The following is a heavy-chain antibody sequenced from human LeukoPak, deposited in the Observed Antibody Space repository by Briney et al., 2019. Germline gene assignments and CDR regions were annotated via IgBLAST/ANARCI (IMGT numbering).Heavy chain of an antibody. CDR3: ARQLSEGLLYGNWFDP. Sequence: PSETLSLTCAVSGYSISSNYYWGWIRPPPGKGLEWIGTIYHSGSTYYNPSIKSRVTIAFDTSKNQFTLKLSSVTAADTAVYYCARQLSEGLLYGNWFDPWGQGTLVTVSS. CDR1: GYSISSNYY. CDR2: IYHSGST. J-gene: IGHJ5*02. D-gene: IGHD3-3*01. V-gene: IGHV4-38-2*01.